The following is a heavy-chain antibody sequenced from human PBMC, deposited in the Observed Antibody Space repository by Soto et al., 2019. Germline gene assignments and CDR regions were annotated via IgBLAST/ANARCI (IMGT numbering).Heavy chain of an antibody. D-gene: IGHD1-26*01. CDR3: ARLYIVGTTMSYGMDV. CDR1: GYNFTSFG. CDR2: ISVYSGNT. Sequence: ASVKVSWKAPGYNFTSFGISWVRQAPGQGLEWMGWISVYSGNTNYAQKLQGRVTMTTDTSTSTAYMELRSLRSDDTAVFYCARLYIVGTTMSYGMDVWGQGTTVTVSS. V-gene: IGHV1-18*01. J-gene: IGHJ6*02.